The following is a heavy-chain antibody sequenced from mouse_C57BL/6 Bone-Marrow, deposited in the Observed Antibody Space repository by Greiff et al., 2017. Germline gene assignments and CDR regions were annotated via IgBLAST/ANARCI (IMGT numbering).Heavy chain of an antibody. V-gene: IGHV1-63*01. Sequence: VQLQQSGAELVRPGTSVTMSCKASGYTFTNYWIGWAKQRPGHGLEWIGDIYPGGGYTYYNEKFKGKATLTADKSSSTAYMHFSSLTSEDSAIYYCARARRYFDYWGQGTTLTVSS. CDR3: ARARRYFDY. CDR1: GYTFTNYW. CDR2: IYPGGGYT. J-gene: IGHJ2*01.